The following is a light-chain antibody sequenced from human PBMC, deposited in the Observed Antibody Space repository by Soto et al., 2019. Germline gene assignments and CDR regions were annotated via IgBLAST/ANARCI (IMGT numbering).Light chain of an antibody. CDR2: WAS. J-gene: IGKJ3*01. CDR1: QSVLYNANHKNY. V-gene: IGKV4-1*01. Sequence: DIVMTQSPDSLTVSLGERATINCKSSQSVLYNANHKNYLAWYQQKSGQPPKLLIYWASTRESGVPDRFSGSGSGTDFTLTISSLQAEDVAVYYCQQYYSTPFAFGPGTKVDIK. CDR3: QQYYSTPFA.